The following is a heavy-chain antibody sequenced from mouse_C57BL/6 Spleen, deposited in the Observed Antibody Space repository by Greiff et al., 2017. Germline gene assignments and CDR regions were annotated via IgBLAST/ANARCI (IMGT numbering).Heavy chain of an antibody. J-gene: IGHJ4*01. CDR1: GYTFTSYW. CDR3: ARERIYYDYEVFAMDY. Sequence: QVQLQQPGAELVKPGASVKLSCKASGYTFTSYWMHWVKQRPGQGLEWIGIIHPNSGSTNYNEKFKSKATLTVDKSSSTAYMQLSSLTSEDSAVYYCARERIYYDYEVFAMDYWGQGTSVTVSS. D-gene: IGHD2-4*01. V-gene: IGHV1-64*01. CDR2: IHPNSGST.